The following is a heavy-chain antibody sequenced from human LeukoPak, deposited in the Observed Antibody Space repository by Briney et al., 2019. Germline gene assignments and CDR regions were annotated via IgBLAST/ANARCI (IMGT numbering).Heavy chain of an antibody. D-gene: IGHD4-23*01. V-gene: IGHV4-4*07. CDR2: IYTSGST. CDR1: GGCISRYY. Sequence: LETLSLTRTVSGGCISRYYWRWIRQPAREGLEWIGRIYTSGSTNYNPSLKSRVTISVDTSKDQFSLKLSSVTAADTAVYYCARETDGGLFDYWGQGTLVTVSS. CDR3: ARETDGGLFDY. J-gene: IGHJ4*02.